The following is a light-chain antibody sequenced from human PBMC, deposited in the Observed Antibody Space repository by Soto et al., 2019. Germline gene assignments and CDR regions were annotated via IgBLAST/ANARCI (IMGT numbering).Light chain of an antibody. V-gene: IGKV3-15*01. Sequence: EIVMTQSPATLSVSPGERATLSCRASQNVSSNLAWYHQKPGQAPRLLIYGASTRATGIPARFSGSGSGTEFTLTISSLQSEDFAVYYCQQYNNWPPWTFGQGTKVEIK. CDR1: QNVSSN. J-gene: IGKJ1*01. CDR2: GAS. CDR3: QQYNNWPPWT.